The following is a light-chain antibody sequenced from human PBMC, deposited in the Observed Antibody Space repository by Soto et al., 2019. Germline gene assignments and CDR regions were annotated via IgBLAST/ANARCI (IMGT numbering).Light chain of an antibody. CDR1: QSVSSSY. CDR2: GAS. Sequence: EIVLTQSPGTLSLSPRERATLSCRASQSVSSSYLAWYQQKPGQSPRLLIYGASSRATGIPDRFSGSGSGTDFSLTISRLEPEDFAVYYCQQYGRSPRTFGQGTKVEIK. J-gene: IGKJ1*01. V-gene: IGKV3-20*01. CDR3: QQYGRSPRT.